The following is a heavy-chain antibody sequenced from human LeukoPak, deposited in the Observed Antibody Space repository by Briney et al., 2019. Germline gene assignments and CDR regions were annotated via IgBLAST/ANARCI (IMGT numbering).Heavy chain of an antibody. Sequence: GGSLRLSCAASGLTFSTHWMSWVRQAPGKGLEWVANIKQDGSEKYYVDSVKGRFTISRDNAKDSLYLQMNSLRAEDTAVYYCASRAHFWSGPGGWGQGTLVTVSS. CDR1: GLTFSTHW. D-gene: IGHD3-3*02. CDR2: IKQDGSEK. V-gene: IGHV3-7*01. J-gene: IGHJ4*02. CDR3: ASRAHFWSGPGG.